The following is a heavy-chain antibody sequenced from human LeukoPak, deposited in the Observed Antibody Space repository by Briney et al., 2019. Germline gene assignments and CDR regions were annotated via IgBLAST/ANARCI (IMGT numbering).Heavy chain of an antibody. CDR2: ISSSGSTI. D-gene: IGHD2-2*01. J-gene: IGHJ5*02. CDR3: ARDGICSSTSCPGDNWFDP. V-gene: IGHV3-11*04. CDR1: GFTFSDYY. Sequence: PGGSLRLSCAASGFTFSDYYMSWIRQAPGKGLEWVSYISSSGSTIYYADSVKGRFTISRDNAKNSLYLQMNSLRAEDTAVYYCARDGICSSTSCPGDNWFDPWGQGTLVTVSS.